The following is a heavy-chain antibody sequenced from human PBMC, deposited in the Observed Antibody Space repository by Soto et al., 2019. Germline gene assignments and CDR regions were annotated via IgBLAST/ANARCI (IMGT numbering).Heavy chain of an antibody. J-gene: IGHJ6*03. V-gene: IGHV3-30*03. Sequence: GGSLRLSCAASGLTFSSYWMHWVRQVPGKGLEWVAVISYDGSNKYYADSVKGRFTISRDNSKNTLYLQMNSLRAEDTAVYYCATLTTVTTVNYYYYMDVWGKGTTVTVSS. CDR3: ATLTTVTTVNYYYYMDV. CDR1: GLTFSSYW. D-gene: IGHD4-4*01. CDR2: ISYDGSNK.